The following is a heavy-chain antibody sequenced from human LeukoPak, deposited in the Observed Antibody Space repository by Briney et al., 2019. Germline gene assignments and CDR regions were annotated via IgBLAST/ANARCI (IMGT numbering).Heavy chain of an antibody. Sequence: GGSLRLSCAASGFTFSTFWMSWVRQVPGKGLEWVANINKDGSERYYVDSVKGRFTISRDDARNSLYLQMNSLRAEDTAVYYCTRDWRNMAFDIWGQGTMVTVSS. CDR2: INKDGSER. V-gene: IGHV3-7*01. CDR1: GFTFSTFW. D-gene: IGHD1-14*01. J-gene: IGHJ3*02. CDR3: TRDWRNMAFDI.